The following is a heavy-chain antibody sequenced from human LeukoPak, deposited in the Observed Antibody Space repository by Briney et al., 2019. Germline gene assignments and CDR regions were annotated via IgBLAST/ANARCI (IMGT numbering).Heavy chain of an antibody. J-gene: IGHJ4*02. V-gene: IGHV4-31*03. CDR2: IYHTGST. CDR3: ARLGGGKSYGTHLDH. Sequence: PSETLSLTCTVSGGSVSSGSYYWSWIRQHPGKGLEWIGYIYHTGSTYYNPSLKSRVTISVDTFENQFSLKLSSVTAADTAVYYCARLGGGKSYGTHLDHWGQGTLVTVSS. D-gene: IGHD3-16*01. CDR1: GGSVSSGSYY.